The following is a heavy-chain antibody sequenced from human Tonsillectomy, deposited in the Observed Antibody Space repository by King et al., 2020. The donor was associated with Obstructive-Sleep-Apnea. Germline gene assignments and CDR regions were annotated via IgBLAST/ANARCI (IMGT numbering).Heavy chain of an antibody. D-gene: IGHD3-22*01. V-gene: IGHV3-30*04. Sequence: VQLVESGGGVVQPGRSLRLSCAASGFTFSSYAMHWVRQAPGKGLEWVAVISYDGSNKYYADSVKGRFTISRDNSKNTLYLQMNSLRAEDTAVYYCAGGIPAVGSGYYRPFDYWGQGTLVTVSS. CDR2: ISYDGSNK. CDR3: AGGIPAVGSGYYRPFDY. J-gene: IGHJ4*02. CDR1: GFTFSSYA.